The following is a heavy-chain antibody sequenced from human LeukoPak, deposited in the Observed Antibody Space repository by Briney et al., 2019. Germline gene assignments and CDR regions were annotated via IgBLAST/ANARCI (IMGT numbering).Heavy chain of an antibody. Sequence: PGGSLRLSCTASGFTVSSNYMSWVRQAPGKGLEWVSVVYSTGDTYYADSVKGRFTMSRGTSKNTLYLQMNSLRAEDTALYCCARDHGAVAATPNDAFDIWGQGTMVTVSS. J-gene: IGHJ3*02. CDR2: VYSTGDT. CDR3: ARDHGAVAATPNDAFDI. CDR1: GFTVSSNY. D-gene: IGHD6-19*01. V-gene: IGHV3-66*01.